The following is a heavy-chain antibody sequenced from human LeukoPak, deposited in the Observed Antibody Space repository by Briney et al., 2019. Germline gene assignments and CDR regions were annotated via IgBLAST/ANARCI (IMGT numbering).Heavy chain of an antibody. CDR2: LYNGGNT. V-gene: IGHV3-53*01. Sequence: PGGSLRLSCAVSGFTVSSNYMSWVRQAPGKGLEWVSVLYNGGNTYYADSVKGRFTVSRDNSKNTLYLQMNSLRAEDTAVYYCARYDGGSGPFDYWGQEILVTVSS. J-gene: IGHJ4*02. CDR3: ARYDGGSGPFDY. CDR1: GFTVSSNY. D-gene: IGHD3-10*01.